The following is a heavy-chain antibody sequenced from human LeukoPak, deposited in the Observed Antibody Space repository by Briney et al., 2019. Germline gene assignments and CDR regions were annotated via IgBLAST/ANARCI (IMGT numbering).Heavy chain of an antibody. CDR3: AGGDYDFWSGQSYYFDY. CDR2: INHSGST. CDR1: GGSFSGYY. V-gene: IGHV4-34*01. J-gene: IGHJ4*02. D-gene: IGHD3-3*01. Sequence: PSETLSLTCAVYGGSFSGYYWSWIRQPPGKGLEWIGEINHSGSTNYNPSLKSRVTISVDTSKNQFSLKLSFVTAADTAVYYCAGGDYDFWSGQSYYFDYWGQGTLVTVSS.